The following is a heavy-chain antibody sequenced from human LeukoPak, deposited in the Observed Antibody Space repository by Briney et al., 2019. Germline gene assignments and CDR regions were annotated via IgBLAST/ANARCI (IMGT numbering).Heavy chain of an antibody. V-gene: IGHV5-51*01. CDR1: GYSFTSYW. CDR2: IYPDDSDT. J-gene: IGHJ3*02. CDR3: ARHRLGYCSGGSCYSERADAFDI. Sequence: GESLKISCKGSGYSFTSYWIGWVRQMPGKGLDWMGIIYPDDSDTRYSPSFQGQVTISADKSISTAYLQWSSLKASDTAMYYCARHRLGYCSGGSCYSERADAFDIRGQGTMVTVSS. D-gene: IGHD2-15*01.